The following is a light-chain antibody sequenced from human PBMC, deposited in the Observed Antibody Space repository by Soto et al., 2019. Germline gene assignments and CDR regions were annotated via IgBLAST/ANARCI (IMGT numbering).Light chain of an antibody. CDR2: GAS. CDR3: QHYGSSLSIT. CDR1: QSVSSNY. J-gene: IGKJ5*01. Sequence: EIVLTQSPGTLSLSPRERATLSCRARQSVSSNYLAWYQQKPGQAPRLLIYGASSRATGNPDRFSGSGSGTDFTLTISGLEPEDFAVYYCQHYGSSLSITFGQGTRLEIK. V-gene: IGKV3-20*01.